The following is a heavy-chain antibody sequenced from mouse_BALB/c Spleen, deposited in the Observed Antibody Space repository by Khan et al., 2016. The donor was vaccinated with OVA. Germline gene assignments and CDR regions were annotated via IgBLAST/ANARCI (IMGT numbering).Heavy chain of an antibody. V-gene: IGHV5-6-4*01. CDR3: TRGEGYYGNPYAIDF. D-gene: IGHD2-1*01. Sequence: EVELVESGGGLVKPGGSLKLSCAASGFTFSSYTMSWVRQTPEKRLEWVATISSGGTYTYYVDSVEGRFTLSRDNAKNTLYLEMTSLKSEDTAIYYCTRGEGYYGNPYAIDFRGQGTSVTVSS. CDR2: ISSGGTYT. CDR1: GFTFSSYT. J-gene: IGHJ4*01.